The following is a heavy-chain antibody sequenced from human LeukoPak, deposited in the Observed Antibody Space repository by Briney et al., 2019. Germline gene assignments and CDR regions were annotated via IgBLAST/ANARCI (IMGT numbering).Heavy chain of an antibody. J-gene: IGHJ4*02. CDR1: GFTFSSYA. CDR3: AKGQWLDYYFDY. V-gene: IGHV3-23*01. D-gene: IGHD5-12*01. CDR2: ISGSGGST. Sequence: PGGSLRLSCAASGFTFSSYAMSWVRQAPGKGLEWVSAISGSGGSTYYADSVMGRFTISRDNSKNTLYLQMNSLRAEDTAVYYCAKGQWLDYYFDYWGQGTLVTISS.